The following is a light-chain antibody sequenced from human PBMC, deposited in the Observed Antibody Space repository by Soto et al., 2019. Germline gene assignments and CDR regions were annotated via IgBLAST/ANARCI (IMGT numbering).Light chain of an antibody. CDR2: GAS. CDR1: QTISSTF. CDR3: QQYKSSWT. J-gene: IGKJ1*01. Sequence: EIVLTQSPGTLSLSPGERATLSCRASQTISSTFLAWYQHKPGQAPMVLIYGASRRATGIPDRFSGSGSGTVFTITISRLEPEDLAVYYCQQYKSSWTFGQGTQVE. V-gene: IGKV3-20*01.